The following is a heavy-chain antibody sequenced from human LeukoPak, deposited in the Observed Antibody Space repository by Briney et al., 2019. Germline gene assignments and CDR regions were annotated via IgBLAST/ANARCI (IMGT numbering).Heavy chain of an antibody. CDR1: GFTFSSYA. Sequence: GGSLRLSCAASGFTFSSYAMTWVRQAPDKGLEWVSAISGSDGSTYYADSVKGRFTISRDDSQNTLYLQMNSLSAEDTAVYYCAKVEASGGANCYALDYWGQGTLVTVSS. CDR3: AKVEASGGANCYALDY. D-gene: IGHD2-2*01. CDR2: ISGSDGST. V-gene: IGHV3-23*01. J-gene: IGHJ4*02.